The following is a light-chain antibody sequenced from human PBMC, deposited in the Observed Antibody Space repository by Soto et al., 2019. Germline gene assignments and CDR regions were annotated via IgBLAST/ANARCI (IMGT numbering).Light chain of an antibody. CDR3: QQGYTTPRT. J-gene: IGKJ2*02. V-gene: IGKV1-39*01. CDR1: QIISTY. CDR2: AAS. Sequence: DIQMTQSPSSLSASVGDRVSITCQTSQIISTYLNWYQQKPGEAPRLLIYAASSLQSGVPSRFSGSGSGPDFTLTITSLQPEDFATYYCQQGYTTPRTFGQGTKLEI.